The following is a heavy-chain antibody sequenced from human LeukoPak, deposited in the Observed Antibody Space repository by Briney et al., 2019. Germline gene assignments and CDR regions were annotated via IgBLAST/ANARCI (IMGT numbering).Heavy chain of an antibody. CDR3: ARQRPGSGRYSDALDI. V-gene: IGHV5-51*01. D-gene: IGHD3-10*01. CDR1: GYSFTSYW. Sequence: GESLKISCKGSGYSFTSYWIGWVRQMPGKGLEWMGIIYPGDSDTRYSPSFQGQVTISADKSISTAYLQWSSLKASDTAMYYCARQRPGSGRYSDALDIWGQGTKVTVTS. CDR2: IYPGDSDT. J-gene: IGHJ3*02.